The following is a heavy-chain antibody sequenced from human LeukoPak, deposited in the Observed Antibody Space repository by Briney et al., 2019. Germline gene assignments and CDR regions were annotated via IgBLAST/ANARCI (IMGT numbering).Heavy chain of an antibody. V-gene: IGHV3-23*01. CDR3: AKKGSSWSYYFDY. CDR1: GFTFSSYA. Sequence: GGSLRLSCAASGFTFSSYAMSWVRQAPGKGLEWVSVISGGGDSTYYADSVKGRFTISRDNSKNTLYLQMNSLRAEDTAIYYCAKKGSSWSYYFDYWGQGTLVTVSS. D-gene: IGHD6-13*01. CDR2: ISGGGDST. J-gene: IGHJ4*02.